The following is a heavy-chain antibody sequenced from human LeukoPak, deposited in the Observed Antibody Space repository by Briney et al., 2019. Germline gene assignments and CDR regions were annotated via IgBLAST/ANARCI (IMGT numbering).Heavy chain of an antibody. Sequence: GGTLRLSCAASGFSFSSNGMSWVRQAPGEGLEWVSGITGSTFTTYYEDSVKGRFTISRDTSKNPLYLKMNTLSAEDTALYYCSKDQVKRFCGRGSASITHDSWGQGTLVTVSS. CDR1: GFSFSSNG. D-gene: IGHD2-15*01. V-gene: IGHV3-23*01. CDR2: ITGSTFTT. J-gene: IGHJ4*02. CDR3: SKDQVKRFCGRGSASITHDS.